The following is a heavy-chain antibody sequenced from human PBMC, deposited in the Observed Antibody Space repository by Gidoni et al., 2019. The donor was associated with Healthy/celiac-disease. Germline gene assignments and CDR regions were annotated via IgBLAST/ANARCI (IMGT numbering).Heavy chain of an antibody. CDR3: AKDSSSSMGYMDV. CDR2: ISWNSGSI. CDR1: GFPFDDYA. J-gene: IGHJ6*03. Sequence: EVQLVESGGGLVQPGRSLRLSCAASGFPFDDYAMHWVRQAPGKGLEWVSGISWNSGSIGYADAVKGRFTISRDNAKNSLYLQMNSLRAEDTALYYCAKDSSSSMGYMDVWGKGTTVTVSS. D-gene: IGHD6-6*01. V-gene: IGHV3-9*01.